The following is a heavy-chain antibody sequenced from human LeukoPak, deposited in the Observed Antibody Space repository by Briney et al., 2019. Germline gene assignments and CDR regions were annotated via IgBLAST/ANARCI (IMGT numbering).Heavy chain of an antibody. J-gene: IGHJ4*02. D-gene: IGHD3-10*01. CDR3: ARLRITMVRGVSYYFDY. Sequence: PGGSLRLSCAASGFTFSSYSMNWVRQAPGKGLEWVSSISSSSSYIYYADSVKGRFTISRDNAKNSLYLQMNSLRAEDTAVYYCARLRITMVRGVSYYFDYWGQGTLVTVSS. CDR1: GFTFSSYS. V-gene: IGHV3-21*01. CDR2: ISSSSSYI.